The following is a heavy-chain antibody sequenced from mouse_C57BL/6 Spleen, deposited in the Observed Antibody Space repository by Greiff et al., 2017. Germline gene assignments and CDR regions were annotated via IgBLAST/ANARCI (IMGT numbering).Heavy chain of an antibody. Sequence: VQLQQSGAELARPGASVKLSCKASGYTFTSYGISWVKQRTGQGLEWIGEIYPRSGNTYYNEKFKGKATLTADKSSSTAYMELRSLTSEDSAVYFCARKGGNYVNYAMDQWGQGTSVTVSS. CDR3: ARKGGNYVNYAMDQ. J-gene: IGHJ4*01. D-gene: IGHD2-1*01. CDR1: GYTFTSYG. V-gene: IGHV1-81*01. CDR2: IYPRSGNT.